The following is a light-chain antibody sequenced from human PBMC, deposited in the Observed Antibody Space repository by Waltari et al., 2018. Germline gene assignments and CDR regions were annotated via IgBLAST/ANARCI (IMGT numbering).Light chain of an antibody. CDR2: AAS. CDR1: QSVSKY. CDR3: QNHERLPAT. Sequence: EVLLTQSPGTLSLSPGDRATLSCRASQSVSKYLAWYQQRPGQAPRLRIYAASTRATGIPDRFSGSGSGTDFSLTISRLEPEDFAVYYCQNHERLPATFGQGTKVEIK. J-gene: IGKJ1*01. V-gene: IGKV3-20*01.